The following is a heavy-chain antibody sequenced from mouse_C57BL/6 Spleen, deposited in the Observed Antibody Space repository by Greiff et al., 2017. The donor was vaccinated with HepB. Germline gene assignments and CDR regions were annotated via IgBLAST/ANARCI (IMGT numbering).Heavy chain of an antibody. CDR1: GYAFSSSW. D-gene: IGHD2-5*01. J-gene: IGHJ3*01. CDR2: IYPGDGDT. CDR3: ARSDSNYPAWFAY. Sequence: QVQLQQSGPELVKPGASVKISCKASGYAFSSSWMNWVKQRPGKGLEWIGRIYPGDGDTNYNGKFKGKATLTADKSSSTAYMQLSSLTSEDSAVYFCARSDSNYPAWFAYWGQGTLVTVSA. V-gene: IGHV1-82*01.